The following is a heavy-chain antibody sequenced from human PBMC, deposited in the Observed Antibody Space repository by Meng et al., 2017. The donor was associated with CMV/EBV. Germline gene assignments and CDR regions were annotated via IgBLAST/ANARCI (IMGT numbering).Heavy chain of an antibody. CDR2: IYYSGGT. V-gene: IGHV4-39*01. Sequence: SETLSLTCTVSGGSISSSSYYWGWIRQPPGKGLEWIGSIYYSGGTYYNPSLKSRVTISVDTSKNQFSLKLSSVTAADTAVYYCARHKGASSSWRGGFDYWGQGTLVTVSS. J-gene: IGHJ4*02. CDR3: ARHKGASSSWRGGFDY. D-gene: IGHD6-13*01. CDR1: GGSISSSSYY.